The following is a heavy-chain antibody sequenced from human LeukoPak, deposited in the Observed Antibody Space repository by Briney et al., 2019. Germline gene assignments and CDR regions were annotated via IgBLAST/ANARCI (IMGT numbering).Heavy chain of an antibody. CDR1: GFTFSSYS. Sequence: PGGSLRLSCAASGFTFSSYSMNWVRQAPGKGLEWVSSISSSSSYIYYADSVKGRFTISRDNAKNSLYLQMNSLRAEDTAVYYCARVEGARYYFDYWGHGTLVTVSS. J-gene: IGHJ4*01. V-gene: IGHV3-21*01. D-gene: IGHD1-26*01. CDR2: ISSSSSYI. CDR3: ARVEGARYYFDY.